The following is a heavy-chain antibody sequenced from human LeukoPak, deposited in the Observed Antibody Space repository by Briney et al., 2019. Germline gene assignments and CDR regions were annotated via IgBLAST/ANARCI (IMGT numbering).Heavy chain of an antibody. V-gene: IGHV4-59*08. CDR3: ARHDNYPGFGRGFDP. CDR1: GGSINGYY. Sequence: PSETLSLTCTVSGGSINGYYWSWIRQPPGKGPEWIGYIFYSGIDRYNPALESRVTISIDTSKNHFSLKLTSVTAADTAVYYCARHDNYPGFGRGFDPWGQGTLVTVSS. CDR2: IFYSGID. D-gene: IGHD1-14*01. J-gene: IGHJ5*02.